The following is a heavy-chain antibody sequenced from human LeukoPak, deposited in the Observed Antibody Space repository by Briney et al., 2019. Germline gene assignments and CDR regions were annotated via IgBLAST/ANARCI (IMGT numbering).Heavy chain of an antibody. V-gene: IGHV5-10-1*01. J-gene: IGHJ4*02. CDR2: IDPSDSYS. CDR1: GHNLRTHY. Sequence: GESLRISFRDSGHNLRTHYINWLRQMPGKGLEWMGRIDPSDSYSDYSPSFQGHVTMTADKSTNTAYLHWTRLNTSDTAIYYCARRPAGVLADTDFIVSWGQGALVTVSS. D-gene: IGHD3-16*01. CDR3: ARRPAGVLADTDFIVS.